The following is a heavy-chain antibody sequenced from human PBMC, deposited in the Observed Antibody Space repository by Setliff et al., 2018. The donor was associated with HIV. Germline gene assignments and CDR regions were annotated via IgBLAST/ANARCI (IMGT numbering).Heavy chain of an antibody. J-gene: IGHJ4*02. CDR2: ITATGTTV. V-gene: IGHV3-48*01. CDR1: GFVFSDHS. D-gene: IGHD1-26*01. CDR3: VRDQLRWPERWDFDF. Sequence: PGGSLRLSCAVSGFVFSDHSFHWVRQSPGEGLEWLAYITATGTTVSYADSVRGRFIISRDSVRNEVYLQMKSLRVDDTALYYCVRDQLRWPERWDFDFWGQGTLVTVSS.